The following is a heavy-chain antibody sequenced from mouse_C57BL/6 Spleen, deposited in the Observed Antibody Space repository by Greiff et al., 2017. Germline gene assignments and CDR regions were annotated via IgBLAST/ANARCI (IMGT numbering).Heavy chain of an antibody. D-gene: IGHD1-1*01. V-gene: IGHV1-52*01. CDR3: ARGDYYGSSYFDY. CDR2: IDPSDSET. CDR1: GYTFTSYW. J-gene: IGHJ2*01. Sequence: QFQLQQPGAELVRPGSSVKLSCKASGYTFTSYWMHWVKQRPIQGLEWIGNIDPSDSETHYNQKFKDKATLTVDKSSSTAYMQLSSLTSEDSAVYYCARGDYYGSSYFDYWGQGTTLTVSS.